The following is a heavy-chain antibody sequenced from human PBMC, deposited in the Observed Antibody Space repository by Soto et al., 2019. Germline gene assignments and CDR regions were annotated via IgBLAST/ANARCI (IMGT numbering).Heavy chain of an antibody. CDR3: AKKIVGGYNYGYFDY. D-gene: IGHD5-18*01. Sequence: EVQLLESGGGLVQPGGSLSLSCAASGFTFSSYAMSWVRQAPGKGLEWVSAISGSGGSTYYADSVKGRFTISRDNSKNSLYLQMNSLRAEDTAVYYCAKKIVGGYNYGYFDYWGQGTLVTVSS. CDR1: GFTFSSYA. V-gene: IGHV3-23*01. CDR2: ISGSGGST. J-gene: IGHJ4*02.